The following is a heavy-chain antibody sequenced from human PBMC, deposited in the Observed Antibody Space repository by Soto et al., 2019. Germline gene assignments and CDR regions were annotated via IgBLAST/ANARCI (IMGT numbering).Heavy chain of an antibody. CDR1: GFIFSNYG. J-gene: IGHJ6*02. CDR3: AKERADIVVAPVATSGMDV. V-gene: IGHV3-30*18. Sequence: LRLSCAASGFIFSNYGRHWVRQAPGKGLEWVAVTSHDGSNNYYTHSVKGRFTISRDNSKNTLYLQMNSLTAEDTAVYFCAKERADIVVAPVATSGMDVWGQGTTVTVSS. CDR2: TSHDGSNN. D-gene: IGHD2-2*01.